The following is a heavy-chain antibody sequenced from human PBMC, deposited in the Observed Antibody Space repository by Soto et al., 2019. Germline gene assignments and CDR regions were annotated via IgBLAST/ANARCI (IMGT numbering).Heavy chain of an antibody. D-gene: IGHD2-21*02. CDR2: IDPSDSYT. Sequence: ESLKISFQGSGYSFTSYWISWVRQMPGKGLEWMGRIDPSDSYTNYSPSFQGHVTISADKSISTAYLQWSSLKASDTAMYYCARRATATRYGMDVWGQGTTVTVSS. CDR3: ARRATATRYGMDV. J-gene: IGHJ6*02. V-gene: IGHV5-10-1*01. CDR1: GYSFTSYW.